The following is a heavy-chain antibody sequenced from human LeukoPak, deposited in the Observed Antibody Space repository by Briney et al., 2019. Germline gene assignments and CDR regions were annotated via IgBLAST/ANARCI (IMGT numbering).Heavy chain of an antibody. CDR3: ARPISSGWIDY. CDR2: ITTDGSST. D-gene: IGHD6-19*01. V-gene: IGHV3-74*03. Sequence: PGGSLRLSCAASGFTFSTYWMHWVRQAPGKGLLWVSRITTDGSSTKYADSVKGRFTISRDNAKNTLYLQMNSLRAEDTAVYYCARPISSGWIDYWGQGTLVIVSS. J-gene: IGHJ4*02. CDR1: GFTFSTYW.